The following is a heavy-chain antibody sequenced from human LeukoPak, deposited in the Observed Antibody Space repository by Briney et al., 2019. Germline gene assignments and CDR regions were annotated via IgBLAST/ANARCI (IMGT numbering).Heavy chain of an antibody. CDR2: IYSGGST. J-gene: IGHJ4*02. D-gene: IGHD6-19*01. CDR3: ASSGWTGAYFDY. CDR1: GFTVSSNY. Sequence: PGGPLRLSCAASGFTVSSNYMSWVRQAPGKGLEWVSVIYSGGSTYYADSVKGRFTISRDNSKDTLYLQMNSLRAEDTAVYYCASSGWTGAYFDYWGQGTLVTVSS. V-gene: IGHV3-66*01.